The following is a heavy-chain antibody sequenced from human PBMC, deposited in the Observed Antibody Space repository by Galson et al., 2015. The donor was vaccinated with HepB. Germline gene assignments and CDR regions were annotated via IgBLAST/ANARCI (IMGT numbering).Heavy chain of an antibody. V-gene: IGHV1-3*01. CDR1: GYTFTTFP. J-gene: IGHJ4*02. CDR2: ISAANGDT. CDR3: ARNVSTGGFDF. Sequence: SVKVSCKASGYTFTTFPMHWVRQAPGQSLEWMGYISAANGDTKYSQKFQDRVTITSDTSANTAFMELSNLNSEDTAVYYCARNVSTGGFDFWGQGALVTVSS. D-gene: IGHD1-14*01.